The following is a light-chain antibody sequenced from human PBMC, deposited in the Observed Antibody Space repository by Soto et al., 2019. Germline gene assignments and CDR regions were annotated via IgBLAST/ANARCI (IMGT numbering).Light chain of an antibody. Sequence: QSALTQPASVSGSPGQSITISCTGTSSDVATYNLVSWYQQRPGTAPLLIIYEVTKRPSGVSTRFSGSQSGNTASLTISGLQADDEADYYCCSWVFGGGTKLTVL. V-gene: IGLV2-23*02. CDR2: EVT. J-gene: IGLJ3*02. CDR3: CSWV. CDR1: SSDVATYNL.